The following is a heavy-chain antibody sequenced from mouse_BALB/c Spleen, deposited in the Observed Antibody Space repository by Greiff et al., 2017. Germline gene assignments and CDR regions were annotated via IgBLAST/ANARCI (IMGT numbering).Heavy chain of an antibody. Sequence: VQLQQSGPELVKPGASVKISCKASGYAFSSSWMNWVKQRPGQGLEWIGRIYPGDGDTNYNGKFKGKATLTADKSSSTAYMQLSSLTSVDSAVYFCARSGGNYPDYWGQGTTLTVSS. CDR3: ARSGGNYPDY. D-gene: IGHD3-1*01. V-gene: IGHV1-82*01. CDR1: GYAFSSSW. CDR2: IYPGDGDT. J-gene: IGHJ2*01.